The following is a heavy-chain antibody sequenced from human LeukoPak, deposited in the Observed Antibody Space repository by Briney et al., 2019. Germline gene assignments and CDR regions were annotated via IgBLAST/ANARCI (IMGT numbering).Heavy chain of an antibody. CDR1: GGSFSGYY. D-gene: IGHD2-2*01. Sequence: SETLSLTCAVYGGSFSGYYWSWIRQPPGKGLEWIREINHSGSTNYNPSLKSRVTISVDTSKNQFSLKLSSVTAADTAVYYCARMESVVPAAGSWFDPWGQGTLVTVSS. V-gene: IGHV4-34*01. CDR3: ARMESVVPAAGSWFDP. CDR2: INHSGST. J-gene: IGHJ5*02.